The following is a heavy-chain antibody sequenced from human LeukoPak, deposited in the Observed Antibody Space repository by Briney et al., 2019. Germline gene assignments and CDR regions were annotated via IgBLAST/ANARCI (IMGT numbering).Heavy chain of an antibody. J-gene: IGHJ4*02. CDR1: GFTFSSYA. CDR3: AKDQVPYSSRFYLDY. D-gene: IGHD6-19*01. V-gene: IGHV3-23*01. Sequence: PGGSLRLSCAASGFTFSSYAVSWVRQAPGKGLEWVSAISGSGGSTYYADSVKGRFTISRDNSKNTLYLQMNSLRAEDTAVYYCAKDQVPYSSRFYLDYWGQGTLVTVSS. CDR2: ISGSGGST.